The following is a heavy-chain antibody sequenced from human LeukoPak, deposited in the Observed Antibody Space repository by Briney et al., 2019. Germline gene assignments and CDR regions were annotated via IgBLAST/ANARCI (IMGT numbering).Heavy chain of an antibody. CDR1: GYSFTSCW. Sequence: GESLKISCKGSGYSFTSCWIGWVRQMPGKGLEWMGIIYPGDSATRYSPSFQGQVTISADKSISTAYLQWSSLKASDTAMYYCARSPTYYYDSSGLRVWFDPWGQGTLVTVSS. CDR2: IYPGDSAT. J-gene: IGHJ5*02. D-gene: IGHD3-22*01. V-gene: IGHV5-51*01. CDR3: ARSPTYYYDSSGLRVWFDP.